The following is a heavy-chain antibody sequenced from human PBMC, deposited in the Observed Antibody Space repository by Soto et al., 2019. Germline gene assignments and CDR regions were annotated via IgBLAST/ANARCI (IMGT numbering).Heavy chain of an antibody. CDR1: GGSVSSGSYY. V-gene: IGHV4-61*01. D-gene: IGHD3-22*01. CDR2: IYYSGST. Sequence: SETLSLTCTVSGGSVSSGSYYWSWIRQPPGKGLEWIGYIYYSGSTNYNPSLKSRVTISVDTSKNQFSLKLSSVTAADTAVYYCARVTDYYDSSGYPYYFDYWGQGTLVTVSS. CDR3: ARVTDYYDSSGYPYYFDY. J-gene: IGHJ4*02.